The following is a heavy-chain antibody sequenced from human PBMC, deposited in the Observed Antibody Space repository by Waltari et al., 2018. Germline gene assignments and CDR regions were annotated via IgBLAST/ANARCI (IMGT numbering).Heavy chain of an antibody. J-gene: IGHJ3*02. CDR3: ARDLMGGKGQKGAFDI. CDR1: GYNFTSYG. Sequence: QVQLVQSGAEVKKPGASVKVSCKASGYNFTSYGISGVRQAPGQGLEWMGWISAYNGNTNYAQKLQGRVTMTTDTSTSTAYMELRSLRSDDTAVYYCARDLMGGKGQKGAFDIWGQGTMVTVSS. V-gene: IGHV1-18*01. CDR2: ISAYNGNT. D-gene: IGHD2-15*01.